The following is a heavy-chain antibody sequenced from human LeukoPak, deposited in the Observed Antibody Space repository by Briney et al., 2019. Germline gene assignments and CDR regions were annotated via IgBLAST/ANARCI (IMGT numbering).Heavy chain of an antibody. J-gene: IGHJ4*02. D-gene: IGHD3-16*02. Sequence: GGSLRLSCAASGFTFSSYAMSWVRQAPGKGLEWVSAISGSGGSTYYADSVKGRFTISRDNSKNTLYLQMNSLRAEDTAVYYCAKGSLTFGGVIVYFDYWGQGTLVIVSS. CDR1: GFTFSSYA. CDR2: ISGSGGST. CDR3: AKGSLTFGGVIVYFDY. V-gene: IGHV3-23*01.